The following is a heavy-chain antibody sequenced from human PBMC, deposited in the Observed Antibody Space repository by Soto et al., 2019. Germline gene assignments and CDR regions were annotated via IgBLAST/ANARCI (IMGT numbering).Heavy chain of an antibody. D-gene: IGHD3-10*01. CDR3: ARVGYGITMVRGVIRYFDY. J-gene: IGHJ4*02. CDR2: IYYSGST. V-gene: IGHV4-31*03. CDR1: GGSISSGGYY. Sequence: QVQLQESGPGLVKPSQTLSLTCTVSGGSISSGGYYWSWIRQHPGKGLEWIGYIYYSGSTYYNPSLKRRVTLSIDTSKNQFSLKLSSVTAADTAVYYCARVGYGITMVRGVIRYFDYWGQGTLVTVSS.